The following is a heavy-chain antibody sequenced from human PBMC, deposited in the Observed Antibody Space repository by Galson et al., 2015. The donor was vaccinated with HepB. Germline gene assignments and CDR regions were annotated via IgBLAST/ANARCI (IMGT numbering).Heavy chain of an antibody. CDR3: ARQGPPLGYSYGPRFHP. CDR2: IYSSGST. V-gene: IGHV4-59*01. CDR1: GISISNSY. J-gene: IGHJ5*02. D-gene: IGHD5-18*01. Sequence: ETLSLTCTVSGISISNSYWSWIRQPPGKGLEWLGYIYSSGSTDYNPSLKIRITISVDTSRNQLSLKLRSVTAADTAFYYCARQGPPLGYSYGPRFHPWGQGTLVTLS.